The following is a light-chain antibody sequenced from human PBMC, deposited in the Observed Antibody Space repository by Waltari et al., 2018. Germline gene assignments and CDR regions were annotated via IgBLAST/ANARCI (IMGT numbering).Light chain of an antibody. V-gene: IGKV1-5*03. CDR1: QSVTGF. J-gene: IGKJ3*01. CDR3: QQYGTSSS. Sequence: DIQLTQNPSTLSASVGDRVTITCRASQSVTGFLAWFQQKPGRPPKLLIYKMSALESGVPSRFSGVGSGTEFTLTINSLQPDDFAIYYCQQYGTSSSFGPGTRVDMK. CDR2: KMS.